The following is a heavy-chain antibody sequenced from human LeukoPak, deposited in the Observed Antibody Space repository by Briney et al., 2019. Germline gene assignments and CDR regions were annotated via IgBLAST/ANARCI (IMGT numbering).Heavy chain of an antibody. CDR1: GCTFSSYA. CDR2: IIPIFGTA. D-gene: IGHD2-2*01. CDR3: ATSLEADRYCSSTSCYGSYYYYGTDV. J-gene: IGHJ6*02. V-gene: IGHV1-69*13. Sequence: GASVKVSCKASGCTFSSYAISWVRQAPGQGLEWMGGIIPIFGTANYAQKFQGRVTITADESTSTDYMELSSLRSEDTAVYYCATSLEADRYCSSTSCYGSYYYYGTDVWGQGTTVTVSS.